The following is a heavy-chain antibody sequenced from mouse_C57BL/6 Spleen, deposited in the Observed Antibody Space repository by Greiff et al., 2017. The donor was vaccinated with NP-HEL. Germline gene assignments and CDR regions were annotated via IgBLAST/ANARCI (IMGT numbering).Heavy chain of an antibody. CDR1: GFTFSSYA. V-gene: IGHV5-4*01. D-gene: IGHD2-5*01. CDR3: ARVYSNYGGFAY. CDR2: ISDGGSYT. Sequence: EVQVVESGGGLVKPGGSLKLSCAASGFTFSSYAMSWVRQTPEKRLEWVATISDGGSYTYYPDNVKGRFTISRDNAKNNLYLQMSHLKSEDTAMYYCARVYSNYGGFAYWGQGTLVTVSA. J-gene: IGHJ3*01.